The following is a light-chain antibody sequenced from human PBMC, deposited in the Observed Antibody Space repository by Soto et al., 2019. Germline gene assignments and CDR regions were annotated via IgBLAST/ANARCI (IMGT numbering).Light chain of an antibody. CDR3: QQRSDWPST. Sequence: EIVLTQSPATLSLSPGERATLSCRASQSVSSYLAWYQQKPGQAPRLLIYDASNRATGIPARFSSSGSGTDFTLTISSLEPVDFAVYYCQQRSDWPSTFGGGTKVQIK. V-gene: IGKV3-11*01. CDR2: DAS. CDR1: QSVSSY. J-gene: IGKJ4*01.